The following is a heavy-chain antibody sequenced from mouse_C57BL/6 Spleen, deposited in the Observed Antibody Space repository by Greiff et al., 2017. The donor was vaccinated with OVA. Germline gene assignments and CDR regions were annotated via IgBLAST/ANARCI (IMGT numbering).Heavy chain of an antibody. CDR2: IYPGDGDT. Sequence: VKLVESGAELVKPGASVKISCKASGYAFSSYWMNWVKQRPGTGLEWIGQIYPGDGDTNYNGKFKGKATLTADKSSSTAYMQLSSLTSEDSAVYFCARSGYSNLYAMDYWGQGTSVTVSS. J-gene: IGHJ4*01. V-gene: IGHV1-80*01. CDR1: GYAFSSYW. D-gene: IGHD2-5*01. CDR3: ARSGYSNLYAMDY.